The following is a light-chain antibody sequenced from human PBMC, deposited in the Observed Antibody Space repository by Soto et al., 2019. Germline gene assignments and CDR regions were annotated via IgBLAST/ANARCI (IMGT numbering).Light chain of an antibody. CDR3: QRRSPWPLT. CDR2: DTS. J-gene: IGKJ4*01. V-gene: IGKV3-11*01. CDR1: RSVSNY. Sequence: EIMLTQSPATLSLSPGERATLSCRASRSVSNYLAWYQQKPGQAPRLLIYDTSNRATGIPARFSGSGSGTDFTLTISSLEAEDFAVYSCQRRSPWPLTFGGGTKVEIK.